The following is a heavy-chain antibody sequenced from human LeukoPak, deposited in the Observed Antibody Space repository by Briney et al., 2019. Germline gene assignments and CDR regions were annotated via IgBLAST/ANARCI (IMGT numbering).Heavy chain of an antibody. V-gene: IGHV3-23*01. D-gene: IGHD3-22*01. CDR1: GFTFSSYG. CDR2: ISGSGGST. Sequence: GGTLRLSCAASGFTFSSYGMSWVRQAPGKGLEWVSAISGSGGSTYYADSVKGRFTISRDNSKNTLYLQMNSLRAEDTAVYYCAKDRLQYYYDSSGYYPDAFDIWGQGTMVTVSS. J-gene: IGHJ3*02. CDR3: AKDRLQYYYDSSGYYPDAFDI.